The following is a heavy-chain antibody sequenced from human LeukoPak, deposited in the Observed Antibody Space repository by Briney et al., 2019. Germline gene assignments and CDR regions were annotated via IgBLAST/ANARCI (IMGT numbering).Heavy chain of an antibody. Sequence: PSETLSLTCTVSGGSISSYYWSWIRQPPGKGLEWIGYIYYSGSTNYNPSLKSRVTISVETSKNQFSLKLSSMTAADTAVYYCARDKLVAGIDYWGQGTLVTVSS. CDR1: GGSISSYY. CDR3: ARDKLVAGIDY. D-gene: IGHD6-19*01. CDR2: IYYSGST. J-gene: IGHJ4*02. V-gene: IGHV4-59*01.